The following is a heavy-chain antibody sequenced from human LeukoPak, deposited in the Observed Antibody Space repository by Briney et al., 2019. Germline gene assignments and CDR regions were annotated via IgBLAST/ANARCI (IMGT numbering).Heavy chain of an antibody. CDR1: GFIFGNYR. D-gene: IGHD1-1*01. CDR2: INSDGSGT. CDR3: ARDMNGLT. Sequence: GGSLRLSCATSGFIFGNYRMHWVRQAPGKGLVRVSRINSDGSGTDYAESVKGRFTISRDNAKNTLYLHMSSLRVEDTAVYYCARDMNGLTWGQGTLVTVSS. V-gene: IGHV3-74*01. J-gene: IGHJ5*02.